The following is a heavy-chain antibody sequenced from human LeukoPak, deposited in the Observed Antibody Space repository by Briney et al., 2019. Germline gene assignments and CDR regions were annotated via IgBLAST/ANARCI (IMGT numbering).Heavy chain of an antibody. Sequence: SQTLSLTCAISGDSVSSNSAAWNWIRQSPSRGLEWLGRTYYRSKWYNDYAVSVKSRITINPDTSKNQFSLQLSSVTAADTAVYFCARGDYRDYTFYMWGQGTMVTVSS. CDR1: GDSVSSNSAA. D-gene: IGHD4-17*01. V-gene: IGHV6-1*01. J-gene: IGHJ3*02. CDR3: ARGDYRDYTFYM. CDR2: TYYRSKWYN.